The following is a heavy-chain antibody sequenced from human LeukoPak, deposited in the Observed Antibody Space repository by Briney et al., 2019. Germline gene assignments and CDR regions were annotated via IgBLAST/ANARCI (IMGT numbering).Heavy chain of an antibody. V-gene: IGHV1-46*01. CDR1: GYTFTSYY. CDR3: ARGHSRYYYGSGSYYGLDY. Sequence: GASVKVSCKASGYTFTSYYMHWVRQAPGQGLEWMGIINPSGGSTSYAQKFQGRVTMTRDTSTSTVYMELSSLRSEDTAVYYCARGHSRYYYGSGSYYGLDYWGQGTLVTVSS. D-gene: IGHD3-10*01. CDR2: INPSGGST. J-gene: IGHJ4*02.